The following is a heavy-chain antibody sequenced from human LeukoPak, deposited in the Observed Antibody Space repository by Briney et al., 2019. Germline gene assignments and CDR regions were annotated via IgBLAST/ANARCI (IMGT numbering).Heavy chain of an antibody. J-gene: IGHJ3*02. Sequence: GGSLRLSCAASGFTFSSYAMIWVRQAPGKGLEWVSAISGSGGSTYYADSVKGRFTISRDNSKNTLYLQMNSLRAEDTAVYYCAKDLLDFWSGYFRDDAFDIWGQGTMVTVSS. CDR3: AKDLLDFWSGYFRDDAFDI. D-gene: IGHD3-3*01. CDR1: GFTFSSYA. V-gene: IGHV3-23*01. CDR2: ISGSGGST.